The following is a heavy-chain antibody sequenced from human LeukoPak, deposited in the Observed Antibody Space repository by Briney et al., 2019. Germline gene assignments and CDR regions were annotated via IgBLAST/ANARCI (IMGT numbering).Heavy chain of an antibody. J-gene: IGHJ3*02. V-gene: IGHV3-7*01. Sequence: GGPLRLSCAASGFTFSTSWMTWVRQAPGKGLDWLGNINPDGSRINYVDSVKGRFTFSRDNAKNSLFLQMNSLRAEDTAVFYCARDSGYNAFDIWGQGTMVTVSS. CDR2: INPDGSRI. CDR3: ARDSGYNAFDI. CDR1: GFTFSTSW. D-gene: IGHD5-12*01.